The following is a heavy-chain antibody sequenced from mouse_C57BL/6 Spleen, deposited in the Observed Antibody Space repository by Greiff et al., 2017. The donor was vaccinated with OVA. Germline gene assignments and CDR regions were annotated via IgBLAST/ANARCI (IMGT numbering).Heavy chain of an antibody. CDR3: ARFTTVVATGYYAMDY. CDR2: INPNNGGT. D-gene: IGHD1-1*01. Sequence: EVQLQQSGPELVKPGASVKIPCKASGYTFTDYNMDWVKQSHGKSLEWIGDINPNNGGTIYNQKFKGKATLTVDKSSSTAYMELRSLTSEDTAVYYCARFTTVVATGYYAMDYWGQGTSVTVSS. V-gene: IGHV1-18*01. CDR1: GYTFTDYN. J-gene: IGHJ4*01.